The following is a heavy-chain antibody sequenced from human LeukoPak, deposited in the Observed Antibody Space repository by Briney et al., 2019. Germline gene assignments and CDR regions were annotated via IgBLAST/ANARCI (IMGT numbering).Heavy chain of an antibody. Sequence: GASVKVSCKASGYTFTSYGISWVRQAPGQGLEWMGWINAYNGNTNYAQKLQGRVTMTTDTSTSTAYMELRSLRSDDTAVYYRARDLSYDSSGNDAFDIWGQGTMVTVSS. CDR1: GYTFTSYG. J-gene: IGHJ3*02. CDR3: ARDLSYDSSGNDAFDI. CDR2: INAYNGNT. D-gene: IGHD3-22*01. V-gene: IGHV1-18*01.